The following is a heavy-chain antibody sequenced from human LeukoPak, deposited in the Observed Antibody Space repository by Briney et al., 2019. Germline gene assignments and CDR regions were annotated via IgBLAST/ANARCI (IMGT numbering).Heavy chain of an antibody. V-gene: IGHV1-18*01. J-gene: IGHJ4*02. CDR1: GYTFISYG. CDR2: TSVYYGNT. CDR3: ARARVPETPNDY. D-gene: IGHD2-2*01. Sequence: ASVKVSCKASGYTFISYGISWVRQAPGQGLEWLGWTSVYYGNTNLAKKLQDRVTMTTDTSTSTAYMELRSLRSDDTAVYYCARARVPETPNDYWGQGTLVTVSS.